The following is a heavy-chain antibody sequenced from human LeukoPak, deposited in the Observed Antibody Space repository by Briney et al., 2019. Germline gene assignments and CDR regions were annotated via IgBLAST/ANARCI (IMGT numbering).Heavy chain of an antibody. D-gene: IGHD2-21*02. CDR2: INLNRGGT. CDR1: GYTFTAYY. Sequence: ASVKVSCKASGYTFTAYYMHWVRQAPGQGLEWMGWINLNRGGTNYAQKFQGRVTMTRDTSISAAYMDLSRLGSDDTAVYYCARVAGGDWYYFDFWGQGTLVTVSS. J-gene: IGHJ4*02. CDR3: ARVAGGDWYYFDF. V-gene: IGHV1-2*02.